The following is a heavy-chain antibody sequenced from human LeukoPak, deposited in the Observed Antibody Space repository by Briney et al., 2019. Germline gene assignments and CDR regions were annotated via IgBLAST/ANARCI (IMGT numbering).Heavy chain of an antibody. Sequence: GESLKISCKGSGYSFTSYWISWVRQMPGKGLEWMGRIDPSDSYTNYSPSFQGHVTISADKSISTAYLQWSSLKASDTAMYYCARTYYYDSSGLVPGYWGQGTPVTVSS. J-gene: IGHJ4*02. CDR3: ARTYYYDSSGLVPGY. CDR2: IDPSDSYT. D-gene: IGHD3-22*01. V-gene: IGHV5-10-1*01. CDR1: GYSFTSYW.